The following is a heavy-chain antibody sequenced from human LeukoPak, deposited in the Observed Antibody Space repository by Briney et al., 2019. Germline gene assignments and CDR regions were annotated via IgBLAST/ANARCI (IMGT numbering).Heavy chain of an antibody. D-gene: IGHD6-19*01. CDR3: ARAASSGWYSSDYYYYYYMDV. CDR2: IYYSGST. Sequence: PSETLSLTCTVSGGSISSYYWSWLRQPPGKGLEWIGYIYYSGSTNYNPSLKSRVTISVDTSKNQFSLKLSSVTAADTAVYYCARAASSGWYSSDYYYYYYMDVWGKGTTITISS. J-gene: IGHJ6*03. V-gene: IGHV4-59*01. CDR1: GGSISSYY.